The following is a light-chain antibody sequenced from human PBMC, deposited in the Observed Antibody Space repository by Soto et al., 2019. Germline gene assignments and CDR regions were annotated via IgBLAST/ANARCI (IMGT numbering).Light chain of an antibody. CDR2: GAS. J-gene: IGKJ3*01. CDR3: QQYDNWPPIT. Sequence: EIVMTQSPATLYVSPGERGTLSCRASQSVRSNLAWYQQKPGQAPRLLIYGASTRATGIPARFSGSESGTEFTLNISSLQSEDFAVYYCQQYDNWPPITFGPATKVDIK. V-gene: IGKV3-15*01. CDR1: QSVRSN.